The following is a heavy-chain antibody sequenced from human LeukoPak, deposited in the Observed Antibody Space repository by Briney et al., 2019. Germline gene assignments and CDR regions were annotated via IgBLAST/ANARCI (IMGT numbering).Heavy chain of an antibody. Sequence: PGGSLRLSCAASGFTFSSYEMNWVRQAPGKGLEWVSFIYSDNTHYSDSVKGRFTISRDNSKNTLYPQMNSLRAEDTAVYYCARRAGAYSHPYDYWGQGTLVTVSS. CDR3: ARRAGAYSHPYDY. D-gene: IGHD4/OR15-4a*01. CDR2: IYSDNT. J-gene: IGHJ4*02. V-gene: IGHV3-53*01. CDR1: GFTFSSYE.